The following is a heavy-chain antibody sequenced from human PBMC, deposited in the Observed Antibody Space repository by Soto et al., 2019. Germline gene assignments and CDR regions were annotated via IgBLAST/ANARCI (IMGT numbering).Heavy chain of an antibody. J-gene: IGHJ6*01. CDR3: ARESVVDSPVYYSYGMEV. D-gene: IGHD2-15*01. CDR1: GVSISSGGYY. Sequence: SETLSLTCTFSGVSISSGGYYWSWIGQHPGKGLEWIGYIYYSGSTYYNPSLKSRVTISVDTSKNQFSLKLSSVTAADTAVYYCARESVVDSPVYYSYGMEVLGQRTTVSLS. CDR2: IYYSGST. V-gene: IGHV4-31*03.